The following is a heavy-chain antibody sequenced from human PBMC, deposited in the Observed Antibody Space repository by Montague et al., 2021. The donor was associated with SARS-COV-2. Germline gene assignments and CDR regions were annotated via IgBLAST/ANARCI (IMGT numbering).Heavy chain of an antibody. CDR3: AHRRGLLLSDASDI. CDR2: IYWDDDK. Sequence: PALVKPTQTLTLTCPFSGFSLSTSGVGAGWIRQPPGKALEWLALIYWDDDKRYSPSLKSRLTITKDTSKNQVVLTMTNMDPVDTATYYCAHRRGLLLSDASDIWGQGTMVTVSS. D-gene: IGHD1-26*01. V-gene: IGHV2-5*02. J-gene: IGHJ3*02. CDR1: GFSLSTSGVG.